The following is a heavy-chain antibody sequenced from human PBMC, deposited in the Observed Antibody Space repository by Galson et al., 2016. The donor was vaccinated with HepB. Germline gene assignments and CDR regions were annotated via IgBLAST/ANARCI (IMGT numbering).Heavy chain of an antibody. Sequence: SLRLSCAASGFELSHYAMHWVRQAPGKGLEWVAVISYDGSNKYYADSVKGRFTISRDNSKNTLYLQMNSLRAEDTAVYYCAKDVLIRYFDWQGGMDVWGQGTTVTVSS. CDR3: AKDVLIRYFDWQGGMDV. V-gene: IGHV3-30*18. CDR1: GFELSHYA. D-gene: IGHD3-9*01. CDR2: ISYDGSNK. J-gene: IGHJ6*02.